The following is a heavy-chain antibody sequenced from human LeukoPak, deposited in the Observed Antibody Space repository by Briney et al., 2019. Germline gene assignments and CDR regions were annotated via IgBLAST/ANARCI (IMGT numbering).Heavy chain of an antibody. Sequence: ASVKVSCKVSGYTLTELSMHWVRQAPGKGLEWMGGFDPEDGETIYAQKFQGRVTMTEDTSTDTAYMELSSLRSEDTAVYYCATGTPGHGSLYYYYYYMDVWGKGTTVTVS. CDR1: GYTLTELS. CDR2: FDPEDGET. CDR3: ATGTPGHGSLYYYYYYMDV. V-gene: IGHV1-24*01. D-gene: IGHD2-2*01. J-gene: IGHJ6*03.